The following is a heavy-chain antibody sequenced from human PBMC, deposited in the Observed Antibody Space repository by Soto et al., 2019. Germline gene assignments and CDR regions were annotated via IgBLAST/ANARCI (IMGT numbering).Heavy chain of an antibody. Sequence: PGGSLRLSCAASGFTVSSNYLTWVRQAPGKGLKWVSVLYPDGRAYYADSVKGRFTTSTDNSKNSVYLQMNTLRGEDTAIYYCARGLGRENHDNRGYFHLDYWGQGTLVTVSS. CDR2: LYPDGRA. J-gene: IGHJ4*02. V-gene: IGHV3-53*01. D-gene: IGHD3-22*01. CDR3: ARGLGRENHDNRGYFHLDY. CDR1: GFTVSSNY.